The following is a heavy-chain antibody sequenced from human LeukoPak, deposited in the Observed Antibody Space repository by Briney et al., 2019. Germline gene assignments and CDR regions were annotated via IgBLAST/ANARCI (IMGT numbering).Heavy chain of an antibody. CDR1: GGSISSSSYY. Sequence: SETLSLTRTVSGGSISSSSYYWGWIRQPPGEGLEWIGSIYYSGSTYYNPSLKSRVTISVDTSKNQFSLKLSSVTAADTAVYYCARLTSTVTTYYYYYMDVWGKGTTVTVSS. CDR3: ARLTSTVTTYYYYYMDV. CDR2: IYYSGST. D-gene: IGHD4-11*01. V-gene: IGHV4-39*01. J-gene: IGHJ6*03.